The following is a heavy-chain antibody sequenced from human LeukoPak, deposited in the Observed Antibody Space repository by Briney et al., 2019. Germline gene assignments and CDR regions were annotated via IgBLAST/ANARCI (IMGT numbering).Heavy chain of an antibody. CDR3: ARDSLVGAYYYFDY. CDR1: GGSISNYY. J-gene: IGHJ4*02. CDR2: ILSSGST. V-gene: IGHV4-4*09. Sequence: PSETLSLTCTVSGGSISNYYWNWIRQPPGKGLEWIGYILSSGSTHHNPSLTSRISLSVDTSKNQFSLKLSSVTAADTAVYYCARDSLVGAYYYFDYWGQGTLVTVSS. D-gene: IGHD1-26*01.